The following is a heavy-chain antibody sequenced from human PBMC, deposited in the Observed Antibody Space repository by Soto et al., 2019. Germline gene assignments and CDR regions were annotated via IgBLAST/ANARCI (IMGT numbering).Heavy chain of an antibody. CDR1: SGSISSGGYY. D-gene: IGHD1-1*01. J-gene: IGHJ4*02. Sequence: SETLSLTCTVSSGSISSGGYYWSWIRQHPGKGLEWIGYIYYSGITYYNPSLKSQDTISVDTSKNQFSLKLSSVTAADTFVYYCARWPQLEPRFDYWGQGTLVTVSS. CDR3: ARWPQLEPRFDY. CDR2: IYYSGIT. V-gene: IGHV4-31*01.